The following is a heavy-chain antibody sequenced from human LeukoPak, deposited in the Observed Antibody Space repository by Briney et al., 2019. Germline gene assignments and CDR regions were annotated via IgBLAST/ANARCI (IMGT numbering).Heavy chain of an antibody. CDR2: IYTSGST. D-gene: IGHD3-10*01. Sequence: SETLSLTCTVSGGSISRYYWSWIRQPAGKGLEWIGRIYTSGSTNYNPSLKSRVTMSVDTSKNQFSLKLSSVPAADTAVYYCARDKTYYYGSGSYSDYWGQGTLVTVSS. CDR3: ARDKTYYYGSGSYSDY. J-gene: IGHJ4*02. V-gene: IGHV4-4*07. CDR1: GGSISRYY.